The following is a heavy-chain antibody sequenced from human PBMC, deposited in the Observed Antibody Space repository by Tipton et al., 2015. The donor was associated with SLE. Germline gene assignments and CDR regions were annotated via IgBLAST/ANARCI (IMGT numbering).Heavy chain of an antibody. CDR1: GGSFSGYY. CDR3: AAQAIVGALPVRFDY. V-gene: IGHV4-34*01. J-gene: IGHJ4*02. D-gene: IGHD1-26*01. CDR2: IDHSGRT. Sequence: TLSLTCAVYGGSFSGYYWTWIRQPPGKGLEWIGEIDHSGRTNYNPSLKSRVTISVDTSKNQFSLKLKSVTAADTAVYYCAAQAIVGALPVRFDYWGQGTLVTVSS.